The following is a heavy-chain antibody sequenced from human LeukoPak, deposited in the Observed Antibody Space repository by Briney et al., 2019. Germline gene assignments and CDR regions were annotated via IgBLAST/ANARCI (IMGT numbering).Heavy chain of an antibody. CDR1: GFPFSDYY. Sequence: PGGSLRLSCVASGFPFSDYYMSWLRQAPGKGLDWVSYISGSGGKIYYADSVKGRFTISRDNAKNSLYLQMNSLRAEDTAVYYCARGFDCSTTSCSCMDVWGQGTTVTVSS. V-gene: IGHV3-11*01. CDR3: ARGFDCSTTSCSCMDV. J-gene: IGHJ6*02. D-gene: IGHD2-2*01. CDR2: ISGSGGKI.